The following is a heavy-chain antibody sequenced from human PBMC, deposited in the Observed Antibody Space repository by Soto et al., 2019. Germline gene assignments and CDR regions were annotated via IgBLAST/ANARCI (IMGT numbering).Heavy chain of an antibody. V-gene: IGHV3-7*04. CDR3: ARDRVMITFGGVIAFPGNY. J-gene: IGHJ4*02. Sequence: PGGSLRLSCAASGFTFSDYCMSWVRQAPGKGLEWVANIKQDGSEIYVDSVKGRFTISRDNAKNSLYLQMNSLRAEDTAMYYCARDRVMITFGGVIAFPGNYWSQGTLVTVSS. CDR2: IKQDGSEI. D-gene: IGHD3-16*02. CDR1: GFTFSDYC.